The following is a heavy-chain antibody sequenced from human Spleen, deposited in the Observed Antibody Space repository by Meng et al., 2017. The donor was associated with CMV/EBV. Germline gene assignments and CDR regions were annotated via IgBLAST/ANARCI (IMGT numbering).Heavy chain of an antibody. J-gene: IGHJ6*02. CDR3: ARRGDYDFWSGSVVYYYYGMDV. CDR1: GFTFSNYA. D-gene: IGHD3-3*01. CDR2: IYSGGGNT. Sequence: GESLKISCAASGFTFSNYAINWVRQAPGKGLEWVSVIYSGGGNTDYADSVKGRFTISRDNSKNTLYLQMNSLRAEDTAVYYCARRGDYDFWSGSVVYYYYGMDVWGQGTTVTVSS. V-gene: IGHV3-23*03.